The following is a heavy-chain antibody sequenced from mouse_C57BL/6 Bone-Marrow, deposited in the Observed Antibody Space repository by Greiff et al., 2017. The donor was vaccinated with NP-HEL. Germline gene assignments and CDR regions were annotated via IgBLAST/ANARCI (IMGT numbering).Heavy chain of an antibody. V-gene: IGHV1-19*01. CDR2: INPYNGGT. CDR3: ARLGLRPY. Sequence: VHVKQSGPVLVKPGASVKMSCKASGYTFTDYYMNWVKQSHGKSLEWIGVINPYNGGTSYNQKFKGKATLTVAKSSSTAYMELNSLTSEDSSVYYCARLGLRPYWGQVTLVTVSA. CDR1: GYTFTDYY. J-gene: IGHJ3*01. D-gene: IGHD2-4*01.